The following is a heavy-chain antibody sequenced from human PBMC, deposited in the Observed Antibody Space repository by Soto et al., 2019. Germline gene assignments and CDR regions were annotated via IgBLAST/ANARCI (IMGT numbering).Heavy chain of an antibody. CDR3: AHIAGYCSSTSCYAFDY. Sequence: SGPTLVNPTQTLTLTCTFCGFSLSTSGVGVGWIRQPPGKALEWLALIYWNDDKRYSPSLKSRLTITKDTSKNQVVLTMTSMDPVDTATYYCAHIAGYCSSTSCYAFDYWGQGTLVTVSS. V-gene: IGHV2-5*01. D-gene: IGHD2-2*01. CDR1: GFSLSTSGVG. J-gene: IGHJ4*02. CDR2: IYWNDDK.